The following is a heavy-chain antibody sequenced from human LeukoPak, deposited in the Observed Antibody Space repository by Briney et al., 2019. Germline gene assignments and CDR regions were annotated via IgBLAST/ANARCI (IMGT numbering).Heavy chain of an antibody. Sequence: PGGSLRLSCAASGFTFSNYAMHWVRQAPGKGLEWVAVISYDGSNKYYADSVKGRFTISRDNSKNTLSLQMNSLRAEDTAVYYCGKNYHPYYDSSGYPVSWGQGTIVTVSS. CDR3: GKNYHPYYDSSGYPVS. CDR2: ISYDGSNK. V-gene: IGHV3-30*04. D-gene: IGHD3-22*01. J-gene: IGHJ3*01. CDR1: GFTFSNYA.